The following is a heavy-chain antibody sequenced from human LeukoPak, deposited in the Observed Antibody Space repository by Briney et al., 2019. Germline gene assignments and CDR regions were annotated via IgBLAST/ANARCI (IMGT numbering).Heavy chain of an antibody. J-gene: IGHJ6*02. D-gene: IGHD3-10*01. Sequence: ASVKVSCKASGYTFTSYAVAWVRQAPGRGLEWMGWIGAYAQKFRGRVTMTTDTSTNTGYMELRSLRSDDTAVYFCARDQLRYYGSDTYYSDMDFWGQGTTVTVSS. V-gene: IGHV1-18*01. CDR2: IGAY. CDR3: ARDQLRYYGSDTYYSDMDF. CDR1: GYTFTSYA.